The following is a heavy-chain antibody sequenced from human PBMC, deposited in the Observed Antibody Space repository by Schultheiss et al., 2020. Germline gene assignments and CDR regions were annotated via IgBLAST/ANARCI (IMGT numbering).Heavy chain of an antibody. CDR2: IIPILGIA. J-gene: IGHJ3*02. CDR1: GGTFSSYA. D-gene: IGHD4-17*01. Sequence: SVKVSCKASGGTFSSYAISWVRQAPGQGLEWMGRIIPILGIANYAQKFQGRVTITADKSTSTAYMELSSLRSEDTAVYYCARGPTVTTVAFDIWGQGTMVTVSS. CDR3: ARGPTVTTVAFDI. V-gene: IGHV1-69*04.